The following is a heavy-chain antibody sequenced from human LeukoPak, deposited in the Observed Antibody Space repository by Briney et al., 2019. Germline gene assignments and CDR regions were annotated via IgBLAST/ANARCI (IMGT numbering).Heavy chain of an antibody. J-gene: IGHJ4*02. D-gene: IGHD2-2*01. CDR1: GYRFTSYG. CDR3: AKDPYCSSTRCSESPFDY. V-gene: IGHV1-18*01. CDR2: ISAYNGNT. Sequence: ASVKVSCKASGYRFTSYGISGVRQASGQGRESMAWISAYNGNTNYAQKFQGRAIMNTDTSTSTAYMKLRSLRSDATAVYSGAKDPYCSSTRCSESPFDYWSQGTLVTVSS.